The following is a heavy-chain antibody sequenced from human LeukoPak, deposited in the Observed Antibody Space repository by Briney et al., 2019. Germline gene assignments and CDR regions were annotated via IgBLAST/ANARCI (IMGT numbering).Heavy chain of an antibody. Sequence: RASVKVSCKASGYTFTSYGMSWVRQAPGQGLEWMGWINPNSGGTNYAQKFQGRVTMTRDTSISTAYMELSRLRSDDTAVYYCARDGRHNTWQQLVDQSYFDYWGQGTLVTVSS. V-gene: IGHV1-2*02. CDR1: GYTFTSYG. CDR2: INPNSGGT. J-gene: IGHJ4*02. D-gene: IGHD6-13*01. CDR3: ARDGRHNTWQQLVDQSYFDY.